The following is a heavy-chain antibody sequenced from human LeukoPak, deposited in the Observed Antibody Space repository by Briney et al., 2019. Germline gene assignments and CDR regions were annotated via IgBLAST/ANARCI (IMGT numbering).Heavy chain of an antibody. V-gene: IGHV1-18*01. D-gene: IGHD3-3*01. CDR1: GYTFTSYG. CDR2: ISAYNGNT. Sequence: ASVKVSCKASGYTFTSYGISWVRQAPGQGLEWMGLISAYNGNTNYAQKLQGRVTMTTDTSTSTAYMELRSLRSDDTAVYYCARSYYDFWSDEGYFDYWGQGTLVTVSS. CDR3: ARSYYDFWSDEGYFDY. J-gene: IGHJ4*02.